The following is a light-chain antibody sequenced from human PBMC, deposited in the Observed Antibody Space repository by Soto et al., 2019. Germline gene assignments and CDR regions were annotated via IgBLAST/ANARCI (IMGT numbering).Light chain of an antibody. CDR1: QDISNW. J-gene: IGKJ4*01. CDR3: LHYSTYPLT. V-gene: IGKV1-12*01. Sequence: DIQMTQSPSSVSASVGDRVTITCRASQDISNWLAWYQQRPGKAPNLLIYAASSLQTGVPSRFSGGGFGTDFTLTISSLQTDNFASYYCLHYSTYPLTFGGGTKVDIK. CDR2: AAS.